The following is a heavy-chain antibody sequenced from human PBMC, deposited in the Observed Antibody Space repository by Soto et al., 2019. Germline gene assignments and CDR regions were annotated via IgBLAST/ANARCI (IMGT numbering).Heavy chain of an antibody. V-gene: IGHV1-46*01. Sequence: GTPVKPSCKASRYTLASYYRHSVRQSHEQGLEWMGIINPSGGSTSYAQKFQGRVTMTRDTSTSTVYMELSSLRSEDTAVYYCARDRHYYDSSGYYDYWGQGTLVTVSS. CDR1: RYTLASYY. D-gene: IGHD3-22*01. CDR3: ARDRHYYDSSGYYDY. CDR2: INPSGGST. J-gene: IGHJ4*02.